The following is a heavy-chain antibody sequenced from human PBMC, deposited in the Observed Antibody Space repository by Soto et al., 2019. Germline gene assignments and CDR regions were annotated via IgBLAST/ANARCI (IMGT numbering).Heavy chain of an antibody. V-gene: IGHV1-69*06. J-gene: IGHJ6*02. CDR3: ARREGFDWLLSSGMDV. Sequence: QVQLVQSGAEVKKPGSSVKVSCKASGGTFSSYAISWVRQAPGQGLEWMGGIIPIFGTANYAQKFQGRVTSTEDNSTSTAYTELSSLRCEDTAVDYCARREGFDWLLSSGMDVWGQGTTVTVSS. CDR2: IIPIFGTA. D-gene: IGHD3-9*01. CDR1: GGTFSSYA.